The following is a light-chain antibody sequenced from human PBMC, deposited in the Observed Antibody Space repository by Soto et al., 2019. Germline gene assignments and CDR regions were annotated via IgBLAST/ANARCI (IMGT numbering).Light chain of an antibody. V-gene: IGKV1-39*01. CDR3: QQSSNTPPFT. CDR2: SAS. J-gene: IGKJ2*01. Sequence: DIQLTQSPSSLSASVGDRVTITCRASQSTSIYLHWYQQKPGKAPKLLIYSASTLQTGVPLRFSGSGSGTDFTLTINNLQPEDFATYYCQQSSNTPPFTFGQGTKLDLK. CDR1: QSTSIY.